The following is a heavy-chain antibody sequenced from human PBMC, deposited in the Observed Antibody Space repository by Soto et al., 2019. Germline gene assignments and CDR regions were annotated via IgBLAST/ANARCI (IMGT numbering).Heavy chain of an antibody. V-gene: IGHV3-23*01. J-gene: IGHJ4*01. CDR3: AKISAENYDFWSGSLNFDY. D-gene: IGHD3-3*01. CDR2: ISGSGGST. Sequence: GGSLRLSCAASGFTFSSYAMSWVRQAPGKGLEWFSAISGSGGSTYYADSVKGLCTISRDNSKNTLYLQMNSLRAEDTAVYYCAKISAENYDFWSGSLNFDYWGQGALVAVSS. CDR1: GFTFSSYA.